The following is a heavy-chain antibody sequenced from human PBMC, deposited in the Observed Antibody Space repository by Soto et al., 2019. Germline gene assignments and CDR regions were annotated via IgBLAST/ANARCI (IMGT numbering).Heavy chain of an antibody. CDR2: IKRDGSEK. V-gene: IGHV3-7*01. J-gene: IGHJ6*02. Sequence: GGSLRLSCAASGFTFSSYWMSWVRQAPGKGLEWVANIKRDGSEKYYVDSVKGRFTISRDNAKNSLYLQMNSLRAEDTAVYYCARDRYSYYDFWSGSLPYYYYGMDVWGQGTTVTVSS. CDR3: ARDRYSYYDFWSGSLPYYYYGMDV. CDR1: GFTFSSYW. D-gene: IGHD3-3*01.